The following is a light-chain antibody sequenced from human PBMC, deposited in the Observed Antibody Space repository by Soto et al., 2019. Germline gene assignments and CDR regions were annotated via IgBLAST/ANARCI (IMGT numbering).Light chain of an antibody. CDR3: SSYTSSSTL. J-gene: IGLJ1*01. V-gene: IGLV2-14*01. Sequence: QSALTQPASVSGSPGQSITSSCTGTSSDVGGYNYVSWYQQHPGKAPKLMIYEVSNRPSGVSNRFSGSKSGNTASLTISGLQAEDEADYYCSSYTSSSTLFGTGTKVTV. CDR1: SSDVGGYNY. CDR2: EVS.